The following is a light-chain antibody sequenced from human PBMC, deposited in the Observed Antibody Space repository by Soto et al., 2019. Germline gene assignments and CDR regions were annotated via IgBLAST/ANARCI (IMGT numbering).Light chain of an antibody. J-gene: IGLJ1*01. CDR2: EVT. CDR1: SSDVGGYDF. Sequence: QSALTQPRSASGSPGQSVTISCTGTSSDVGGYDFVFWYQQHPGKAPKLLIYEVTKRPSGVPDRFSGSKSGNTASLTVSGLQADDEADYYCSSYVGTNNYVFGTGTKVTVL. V-gene: IGLV2-8*01. CDR3: SSYVGTNNYV.